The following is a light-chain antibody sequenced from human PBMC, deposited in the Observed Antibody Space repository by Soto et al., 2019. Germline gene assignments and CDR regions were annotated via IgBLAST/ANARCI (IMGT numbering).Light chain of an antibody. J-gene: IGLJ2*01. V-gene: IGLV1-44*01. CDR1: SSNVGSNT. Sequence: QSVLTQPPSASGTPGQRVTISCSGSSSNVGSNTVSWYQQLPGTAPKVLIYSNNQRPSGVPDRFSGSKSGTSASLAISGLQSEDEADYYCAAWDDSLEVVFGGGTKLTVL. CDR3: AAWDDSLEVV. CDR2: SNN.